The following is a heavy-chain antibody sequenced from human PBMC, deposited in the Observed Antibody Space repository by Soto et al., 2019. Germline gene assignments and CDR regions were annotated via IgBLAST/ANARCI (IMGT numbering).Heavy chain of an antibody. Sequence: QERLVQSGAEVRKPGSSVKVSCKVTGGTSTRYAINWVRQAPGQGLAWMGGSVPMFGTSKYAQKIQGRVTITADTSMNIAYMELRSLRSEDTAVYYCNRDSEYDFWSGYLWGQGTLVSVSS. D-gene: IGHD3-3*01. CDR2: SVPMFGTS. J-gene: IGHJ4*02. V-gene: IGHV1-69*06. CDR3: NRDSEYDFWSGYL. CDR1: GGTSTRYA.